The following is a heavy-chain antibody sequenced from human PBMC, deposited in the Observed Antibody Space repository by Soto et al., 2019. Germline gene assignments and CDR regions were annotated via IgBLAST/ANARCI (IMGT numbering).Heavy chain of an antibody. Sequence: GSSLNVSRKAAGWTNSIYPIGRLRQTPGQGLEWMGGIIPIFGTANYAQKFQGRVTITADESTSTAYMELSSLRSEDTAVYYCARGATLTYSSGWSNWFDPWGQGALVTVSS. CDR3: ARGATLTYSSGWSNWFDP. V-gene: IGHV1-69*13. CDR1: GWTNSIYP. J-gene: IGHJ5*02. D-gene: IGHD6-19*01. CDR2: IIPIFGTA.